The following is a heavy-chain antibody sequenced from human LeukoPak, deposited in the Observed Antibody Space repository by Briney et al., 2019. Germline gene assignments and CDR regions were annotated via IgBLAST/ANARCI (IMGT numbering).Heavy chain of an antibody. V-gene: IGHV1-2*02. CDR2: IKPNSGGT. J-gene: IGHJ6*03. Sequence: ASVKVSCKASGYSFADYYMHWVRQAPGQGLEWMGWIKPNSGGTRSAQKFQGRVTMTRDTSISTAYMELSSLRYDDTAVYYCARSAADTTIYYYYYYMDVWGKGTTVTVSS. CDR1: GYSFADYY. CDR3: ARSAADTTIYYYYYYMDV. D-gene: IGHD6-13*01.